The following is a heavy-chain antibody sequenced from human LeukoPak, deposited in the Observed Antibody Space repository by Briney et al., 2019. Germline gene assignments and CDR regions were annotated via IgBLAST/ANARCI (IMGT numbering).Heavy chain of an antibody. CDR1: GGSISSYY. CDR2: IYYSGST. D-gene: IGHD3-10*01. J-gene: IGHJ3*02. CDR3: ARHPPSGGSGSYYNLGDAFDI. Sequence: PSETLSLTCTVSGGSISSYYWSWVRQPPGKGLEWIGYIYYSGSTYYNPSLKSRVTISVDTSKNQFSLKLSSVTAADTAVYYCARHPPSGGSGSYYNLGDAFDIWGQGTMVTVSS. V-gene: IGHV4-59*08.